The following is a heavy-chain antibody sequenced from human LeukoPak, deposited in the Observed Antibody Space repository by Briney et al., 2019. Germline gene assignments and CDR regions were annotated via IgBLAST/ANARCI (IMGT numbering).Heavy chain of an antibody. V-gene: IGHV1-58*02. CDR1: GFTFTRSA. J-gene: IGHJ4*02. CDR2: IVVGSGNT. Sequence: ASVKVSCKASGFTFTRSAMQWVRQARGQRLEWIGWIVVGSGNTNYAQKFQERVTITRDMSTSTAYMELSSLRSEDTAAYYCAAAIYDSSGYYLWDYWGQGTLVTVSS. CDR3: AAAIYDSSGYYLWDY. D-gene: IGHD3-22*01.